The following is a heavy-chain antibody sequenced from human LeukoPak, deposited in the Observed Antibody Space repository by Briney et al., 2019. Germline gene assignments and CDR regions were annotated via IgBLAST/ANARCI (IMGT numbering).Heavy chain of an antibody. J-gene: IGHJ5*02. Sequence: SQTLSLTCTVSGGSISSGGYYWSWIRQHPGKGLEWIGYIYYSGSTYYNPSLKSRVTISVDTSKNQFSLKLSSVTAADTAVYYCARGGPLQDIVVVPAAIGEDQPNWFDPWGQGTLVTVSS. CDR1: GGSISSGGYY. D-gene: IGHD2-2*02. CDR3: ARGGPLQDIVVVPAAIGEDQPNWFDP. V-gene: IGHV4-31*03. CDR2: IYYSGST.